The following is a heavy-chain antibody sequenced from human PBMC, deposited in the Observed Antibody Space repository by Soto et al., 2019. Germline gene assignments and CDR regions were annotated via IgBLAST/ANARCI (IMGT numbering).Heavy chain of an antibody. CDR1: GYTFTNNA. Sequence: VQLVQSGAEVKKPGASVKVSCKASGYTFTNNAIHWVRQAPGQRLEWLGWLNAGNSNREYSQTFQGRIIMTKDTSASTAYMELSSLISEDTAVYYCARGYDFVWGSYRSDAFDIWGQGTMVTVSS. D-gene: IGHD3-16*02. V-gene: IGHV1-3*01. CDR3: ARGYDFVWGSYRSDAFDI. CDR2: LNAGNSNR. J-gene: IGHJ3*02.